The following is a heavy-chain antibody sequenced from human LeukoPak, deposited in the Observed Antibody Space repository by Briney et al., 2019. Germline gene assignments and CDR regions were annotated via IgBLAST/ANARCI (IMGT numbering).Heavy chain of an antibody. CDR2: IIAYNGKT. CDR3: ARGPLHYGSGSYSFYYMDV. CDR1: GYTFTSYG. J-gene: IGHJ6*03. Sequence: GASVKVSCKASGYTFTSYGISWVRQAPGEGREWMVWIIAYNGKTNYAQKLQGRVTMTTDTYTSTAYMGLRSLRSDDTAVYYCARGPLHYGSGSYSFYYMDVWGKGTTVTISS. D-gene: IGHD3-10*01. V-gene: IGHV1-18*01.